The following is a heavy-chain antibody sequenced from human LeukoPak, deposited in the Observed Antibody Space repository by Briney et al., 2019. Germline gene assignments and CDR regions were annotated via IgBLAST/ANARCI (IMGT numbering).Heavy chain of an antibody. CDR1: GFTFNSYA. V-gene: IGHV3-23*01. CDR2: ISGNGGST. CDR3: AKDLRVIVVTYYMDV. Sequence: GGSLRLSCAASGFTFNSYAMTWVRQAPGKGLEWVSSISGNGGSTYYTDSVKGRFTISRDDSKNTLYLQMNSLRAEDTAAYYCAKDLRVIVVTYYMDVWGKGTTVTVSS. D-gene: IGHD2-2*01. J-gene: IGHJ6*03.